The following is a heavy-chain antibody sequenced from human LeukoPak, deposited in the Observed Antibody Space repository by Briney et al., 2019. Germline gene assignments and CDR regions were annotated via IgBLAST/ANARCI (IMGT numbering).Heavy chain of an antibody. Sequence: SETLSLTCTVSGASISSYYWSWIRQPPGKGLEWIGSIYYSGSTYYNPSLKSRVTISVDTSKNQFSLKLSSVTAADTAVYYCARHRYSSGWYWFDPWGQGTLVTVSS. J-gene: IGHJ5*02. CDR1: GASISSYY. V-gene: IGHV4-59*05. CDR2: IYYSGST. CDR3: ARHRYSSGWYWFDP. D-gene: IGHD6-19*01.